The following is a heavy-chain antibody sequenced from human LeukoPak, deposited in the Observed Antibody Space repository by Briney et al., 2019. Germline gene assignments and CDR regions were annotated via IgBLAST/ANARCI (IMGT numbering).Heavy chain of an antibody. CDR3: ARGRGSSSWYSDY. CDR2: INHSGST. CDR1: GGSFSGYY. D-gene: IGHD6-13*01. Sequence: SETLSLTCAVYGGSFSGYYWSWIRPPPGKRLEWIVEINHSGSTNYNPSLKSRVTISVDTSKNQFSLKLSSVTAADTAVYYCARGRGSSSWYSDYWGQGTLVTVSS. J-gene: IGHJ4*02. V-gene: IGHV4-34*01.